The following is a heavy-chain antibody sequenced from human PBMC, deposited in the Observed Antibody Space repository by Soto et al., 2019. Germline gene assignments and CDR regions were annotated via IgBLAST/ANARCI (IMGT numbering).Heavy chain of an antibody. CDR2: ISYDGSNK. D-gene: IGHD3-22*01. Sequence: QVQLVESGGGVVQPGRSLRLSCAASGFTFSSYAMHWVRQAPGKGLEWVAVISYDGSNKYYADSVKGRFTISRDNSKNTLYLQMNSLRDEDTAVYYCARDDSHYDSRSYFQHWGQGTLVTVSS. J-gene: IGHJ1*01. V-gene: IGHV3-30-3*01. CDR3: ARDDSHYDSRSYFQH. CDR1: GFTFSSYA.